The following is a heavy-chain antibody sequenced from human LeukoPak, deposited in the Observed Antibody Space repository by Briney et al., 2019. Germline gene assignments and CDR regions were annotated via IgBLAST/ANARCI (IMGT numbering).Heavy chain of an antibody. CDR3: ARGEERDFDY. V-gene: IGHV4-61*02. CDR2: IYTSGST. CDR1: GGSISSGSYY. J-gene: IGHJ4*02. Sequence: SETLSLTCTVSGGSISSGSYYWSWLRQPAGKGLEWIGRIYTSGSTNYNPSLKSRVTISVDTSKTQSSLKLSSVTAADTAVYYCARGEERDFDYWGQGTLVTVSS.